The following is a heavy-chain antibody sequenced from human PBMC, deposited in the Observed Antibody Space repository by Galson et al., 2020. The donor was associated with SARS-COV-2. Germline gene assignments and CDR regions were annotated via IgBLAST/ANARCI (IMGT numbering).Heavy chain of an antibody. CDR1: GSTFTISY. CDR3: ARDHYSSSWFFDY. D-gene: IGHD6-13*01. J-gene: IGHJ4*02. CDR2: INPSGGSP. Sequence: SVKASCKASGSTFTISYMPWVRQAPGQGLEPMATINPSGGSPTYEHMFQGRVIMTRDTSTSTVFMELSSLRSEDTAVYYCARDHYSSSWFFDYWGQGTLVTVSS. V-gene: IGHV1-46*01.